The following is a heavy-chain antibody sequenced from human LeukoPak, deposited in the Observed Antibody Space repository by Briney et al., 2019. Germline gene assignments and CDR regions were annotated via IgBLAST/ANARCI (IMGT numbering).Heavy chain of an antibody. V-gene: IGHV3-30*04. CDR2: VSYDGSNK. D-gene: IGHD2-8*01. J-gene: IGHJ4*02. CDR1: GFIFSSYA. Sequence: GGSLRLSCAASGFIFSSYAMHWVRQAPGKGLEWVAVVSYDGSNKYYADSVKGRFTISRDNSKNTLYLQMNSLRAEDTAVYYCAREGDNGHYFEYWGQGTLVTVSS. CDR3: AREGDNGHYFEY.